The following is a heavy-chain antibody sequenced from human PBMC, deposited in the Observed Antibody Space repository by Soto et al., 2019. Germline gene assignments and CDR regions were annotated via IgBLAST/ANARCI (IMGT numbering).Heavy chain of an antibody. D-gene: IGHD6-13*01. J-gene: IGHJ4*02. CDR2: INHSGST. V-gene: IGHV4-34*01. CDR3: ARSMLAAWDYFDY. CDR1: GGSFSGYY. Sequence: QVQLQQWGAGLLKPSETLSLTCAVYGGSFSGYYWSWIRQPPGKGLEWIGEINHSGSTNYNPSLKSRVTISVDTSKNQFSLKLSSVTAADTAVYYCARSMLAAWDYFDYWGQGTLVTVSS.